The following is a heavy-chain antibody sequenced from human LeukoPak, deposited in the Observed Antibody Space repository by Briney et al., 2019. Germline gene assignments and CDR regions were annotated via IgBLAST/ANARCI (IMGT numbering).Heavy chain of an antibody. CDR2: IYYSGST. J-gene: IGHJ4*02. Sequence: TSETLSLTCTVSGGSIGTYYWSWIRQPPGKGLEWIGYIYYSGSTQYNPSLESRVTISVDTSKNQFSLKLSSVTAADTAVYYCAREDYYDSSGYYYWVYWGQGTLVTVSP. CDR3: AREDYYDSSGYYYWVY. D-gene: IGHD3-22*01. V-gene: IGHV4-59*12. CDR1: GGSIGTYY.